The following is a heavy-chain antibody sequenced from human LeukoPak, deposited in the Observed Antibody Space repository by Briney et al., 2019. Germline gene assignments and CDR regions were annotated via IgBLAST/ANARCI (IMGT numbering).Heavy chain of an antibody. Sequence: PGGSLRLSCAVSGFTFSSYTMNWVRQAPGKGLEWVSSISSSSYIYYADSVKGRFTISRDNSKNTLYLQMNSLRDEDTAVYYCAKDRPHPSAEPTNFDYWGQGTLVTVSS. D-gene: IGHD1-14*01. CDR2: ISSSSYI. CDR1: GFTFSSYT. CDR3: AKDRPHPSAEPTNFDY. J-gene: IGHJ4*02. V-gene: IGHV3-21*04.